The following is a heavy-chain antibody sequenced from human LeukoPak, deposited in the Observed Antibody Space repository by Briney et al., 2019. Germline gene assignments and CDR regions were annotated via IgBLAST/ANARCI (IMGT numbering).Heavy chain of an antibody. CDR2: INPSGGTT. D-gene: IGHD2-2*01. J-gene: IGHJ4*02. CDR1: GYTFSNYY. V-gene: IGHV1-46*01. CDR3: ARGWVPAAMRTGRTKYYFDY. Sequence: GASVKVSCKASGYTFSNYYMHWVRQAPGQGLEWMGMINPSGGTTSYAQKFQGRVTMTRNTSISTAYMELSSLRSEDTAVYYCARGWVPAAMRTGRTKYYFDYWGQGTLVTVSS.